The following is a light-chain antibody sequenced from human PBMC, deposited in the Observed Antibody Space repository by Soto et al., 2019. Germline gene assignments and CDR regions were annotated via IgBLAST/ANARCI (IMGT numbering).Light chain of an antibody. CDR3: LQYHNLWA. CDR1: QTISSW. J-gene: IGKJ1*01. CDR2: KAS. V-gene: IGKV1-5*03. Sequence: VQMTQSPSTLSGSVGDRVTITCRASQTISSWLAWYQQKPGKAPKLLIYKASTLKSGVPSRFSGSGSGTEFTLTISSLQSEDFTVYSCLQYHNLWAFGQGTKVDIK.